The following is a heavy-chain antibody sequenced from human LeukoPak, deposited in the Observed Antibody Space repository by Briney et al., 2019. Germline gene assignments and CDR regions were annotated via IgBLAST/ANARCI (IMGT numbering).Heavy chain of an antibody. J-gene: IGHJ4*02. Sequence: PSETLSLTCAVYGGSFSGYYWSWIRQPPGKGLEWIGEINHSGSTNYNPSLKSRVTISVDTPKNQFSLKLSSVTAADTAVYYCARGLIKNYDFWSGSYYFDYWGQGTLVTVSS. CDR2: INHSGST. CDR3: ARGLIKNYDFWSGSYYFDY. CDR1: GGSFSGYY. V-gene: IGHV4-34*01. D-gene: IGHD3-3*01.